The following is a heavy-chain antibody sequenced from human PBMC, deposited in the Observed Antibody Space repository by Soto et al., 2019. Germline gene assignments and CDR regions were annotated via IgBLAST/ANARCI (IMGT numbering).Heavy chain of an antibody. J-gene: IGHJ3*02. Sequence: EVQLVESGGGLVQPGGSLRLSCAASGFTFSIYSMSWVRQAPGKGLEWVAYISGGGTNIINYADSVKGRFIISRDDAKNSLYLQMNSLRDEDTAVYYCARDRYWEQWLGPHDAFHIWGQGTMVTVSS. CDR1: GFTFSIYS. V-gene: IGHV3-48*02. CDR3: ARDRYWEQWLGPHDAFHI. CDR2: ISGGGTNII. D-gene: IGHD6-19*01.